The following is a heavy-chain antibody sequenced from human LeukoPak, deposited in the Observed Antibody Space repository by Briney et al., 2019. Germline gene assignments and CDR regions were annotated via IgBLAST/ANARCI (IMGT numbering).Heavy chain of an antibody. Sequence: SETLSLTCTVSGGSISSSSYYWGWIRQPPGKGLEWIGSSYYSGRAYYNPSLKSLVTISVHTSKNQFSLKLSSVTAADTAVYSCARLGHIWFGELPLNWFDPWGQGTLVTVSS. V-gene: IGHV4-39*01. D-gene: IGHD3-10*01. CDR1: GGSISSSSYY. J-gene: IGHJ5*02. CDR2: SYYSGRA. CDR3: ARLGHIWFGELPLNWFDP.